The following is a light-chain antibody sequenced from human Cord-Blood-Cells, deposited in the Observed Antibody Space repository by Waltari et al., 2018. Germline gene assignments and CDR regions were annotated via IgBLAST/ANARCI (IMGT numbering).Light chain of an antibody. J-gene: IGKJ1*01. CDR2: AAS. CDR1: QGISSY. Sequence: AIRITQSPSSLSASTGDRVTITCRASQGISSYLAWYQQKPGKAPKLLIYAASTLQSWVPSRFSGSGSGTDFTLTISCLQSEDFATYYCQQYYSYPQTFGQGTKVEIK. V-gene: IGKV1-8*01. CDR3: QQYYSYPQT.